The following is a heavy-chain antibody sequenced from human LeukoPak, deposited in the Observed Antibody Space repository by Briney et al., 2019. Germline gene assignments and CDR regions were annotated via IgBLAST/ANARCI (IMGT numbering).Heavy chain of an antibody. CDR3: ARSIYSRSYRWFDP. Sequence: ASVKVSCKASGYTFTGYYMHWVRQAPGQGLEWMGWINPNSGGTNYAQKFQGRVTMTRDTSISTAYMELSRLRSDDTAVYYCARSIYSRSYRWFDPWGQGTLVTVSS. D-gene: IGHD1-26*01. J-gene: IGHJ5*02. CDR1: GYTFTGYY. V-gene: IGHV1-2*02. CDR2: INPNSGGT.